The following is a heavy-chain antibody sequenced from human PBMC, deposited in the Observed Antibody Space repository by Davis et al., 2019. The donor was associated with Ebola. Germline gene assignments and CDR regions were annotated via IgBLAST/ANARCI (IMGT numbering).Heavy chain of an antibody. Sequence: GGSLRPSCAASGFTFSSYTMNWVRQAPGKGLEWVSYISSSSSTIYYADSVKGRFTISRDNAKNSLYLQMHSLRDEDTAVYYCARERRYDSGYFDYWGQGTLVTVSS. D-gene: IGHD3-22*01. CDR3: ARERRYDSGYFDY. CDR2: ISSSSSTI. CDR1: GFTFSSYT. J-gene: IGHJ4*02. V-gene: IGHV3-48*02.